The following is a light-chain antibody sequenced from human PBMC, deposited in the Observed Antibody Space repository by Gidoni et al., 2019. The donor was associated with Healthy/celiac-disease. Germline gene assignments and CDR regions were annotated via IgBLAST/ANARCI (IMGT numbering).Light chain of an antibody. CDR2: WAS. Sequence: DIVMTQSPDSLAVSLGERATINCKSSQSVLYSSNNKNSLAWYQQKPGQPPKLLIYWASTRESGVPDRFSGSGSGTDFSLTISSLQTEDVAVYYCQQYYSTPTFGGGTKVEIK. CDR3: QQYYSTPT. J-gene: IGKJ4*01. CDR1: QSVLYSSNNKNS. V-gene: IGKV4-1*01.